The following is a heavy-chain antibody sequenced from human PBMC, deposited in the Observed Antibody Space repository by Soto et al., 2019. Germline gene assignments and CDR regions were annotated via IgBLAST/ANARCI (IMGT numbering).Heavy chain of an antibody. CDR1: GFTFSSYA. CDR2: ISGSGGST. J-gene: IGHJ6*02. V-gene: IGHV3-23*01. CDR3: AKDTVAGSSLYGMDV. D-gene: IGHD6-19*01. Sequence: EVQLLESGGGLVQPGGSLRLSCAASGFTFSSYAMSWVRQAPGKGLEWVSAISGSGGSTYYADSVKGRFTISRDNSKNTLYLQVNGLRAEDTAVYYCAKDTVAGSSLYGMDVWGQGTTVTVSS.